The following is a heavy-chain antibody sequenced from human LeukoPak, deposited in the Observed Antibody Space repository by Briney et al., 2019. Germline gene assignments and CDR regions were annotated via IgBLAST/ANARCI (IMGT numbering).Heavy chain of an antibody. CDR1: GFTFDDYA. J-gene: IGHJ3*02. CDR2: ISWNSGSI. Sequence: GGSLRLSCAASGFTFDDYAMHWVRQPPGKGLEWVSSISWNSGSIAYADSVKGRFTISRDNAKNSLYLQMNSLRAEDTAVYYCARDQLELGAFDIWGQGTMVTVSS. CDR3: ARDQLELGAFDI. D-gene: IGHD6-13*01. V-gene: IGHV3-9*01.